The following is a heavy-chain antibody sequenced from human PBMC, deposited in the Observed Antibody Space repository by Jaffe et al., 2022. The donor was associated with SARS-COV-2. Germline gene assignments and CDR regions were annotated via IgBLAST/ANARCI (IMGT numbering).Heavy chain of an antibody. CDR3: AKEHRWLVLDGAFAV. Sequence: QVQLMESGGGVVQPGKSLTLSCAVSGFTFSDYGIHWVRRAPGKGLEWVAFVSHDGSTEYYGDSVKGRFIISRDTSQSTVYLHMNSLRGDDTAVYYCAKEHRWLVLDGAFAVWGHGATVTVSS. V-gene: IGHV3-30*18. J-gene: IGHJ6*02. CDR1: GFTFSDYG. D-gene: IGHD6-19*01. CDR2: VSHDGSTE.